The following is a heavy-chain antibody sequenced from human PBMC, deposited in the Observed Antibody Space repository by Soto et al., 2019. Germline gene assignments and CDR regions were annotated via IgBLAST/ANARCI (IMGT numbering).Heavy chain of an antibody. V-gene: IGHV4-39*01. J-gene: IGHJ6*02. CDR1: GGSISSSRYY. D-gene: IGHD4-17*01. CDR3: ARLGGMTTVTTSYYYGMDV. CDR2: IYYSGST. Sequence: SETLSLTCTVPGGSISSSRYYWGWIRQPPGKGLEWIGNIYYSGSTYYNPSLKSRVTISVDTSKTQFSLKLNSVTAADTAVYYCARLGGMTTVTTSYYYGMDVWGQGTTVTVSS.